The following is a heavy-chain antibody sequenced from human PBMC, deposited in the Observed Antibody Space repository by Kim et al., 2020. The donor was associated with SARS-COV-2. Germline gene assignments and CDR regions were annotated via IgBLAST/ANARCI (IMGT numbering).Heavy chain of an antibody. CDR2: ISAYNGNT. D-gene: IGHD3-22*01. V-gene: IGHV1-18*01. Sequence: ASVKVSCKASGYTFTSYGISWVRQAPGQGLEWMGWISAYNGNTNYAQKLQGRVTMTTDTSTSTAYMELRSLRSDDTAVYYCARASITMIVVVDAFDIWGQGTMVTVSS. J-gene: IGHJ3*02. CDR1: GYTFTSYG. CDR3: ARASITMIVVVDAFDI.